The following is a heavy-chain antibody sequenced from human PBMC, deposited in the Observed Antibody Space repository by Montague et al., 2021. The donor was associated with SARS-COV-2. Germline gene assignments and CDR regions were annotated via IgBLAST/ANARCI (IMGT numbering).Heavy chain of an antibody. V-gene: IGHV4-59*01. CDR3: ARALYCSCGSCYPNWFDP. CDR1: GGSISSYY. CDR2: IYYSGST. D-gene: IGHD2-15*01. J-gene: IGHJ5*02. Sequence: SETLSLTCTVSGGSISSYYWSWIRQPPGQGLEWIGYIYYSGSTNYNPSLTSRVTISVDTSKNQFSLKLSSVTAADTAVYYCARALYCSCGSCYPNWFDPWGQGTLVTVSS.